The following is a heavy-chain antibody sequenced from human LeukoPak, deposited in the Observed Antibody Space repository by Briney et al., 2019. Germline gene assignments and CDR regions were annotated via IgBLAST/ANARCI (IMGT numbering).Heavy chain of an antibody. CDR1: GFTFSDHY. Sequence: GGSLRLSCAASGFTFSDHYMDWVRQAPGKGLEWVGRTRNKANSYTTEYAASVKGRFTISRDDSKNSLYLQMNSLRAEDTAVYYCAKKGYSNGWRDSYYFDCWGQGTLVTVSS. D-gene: IGHD6-19*01. CDR3: AKKGYSNGWRDSYYFDC. J-gene: IGHJ4*02. V-gene: IGHV3-72*01. CDR2: TRNKANSYTT.